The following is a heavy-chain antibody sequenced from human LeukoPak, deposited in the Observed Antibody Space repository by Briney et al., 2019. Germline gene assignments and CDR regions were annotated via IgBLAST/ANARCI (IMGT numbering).Heavy chain of an antibody. J-gene: IGHJ4*02. D-gene: IGHD3-3*01. CDR1: GNTFTSYD. CDR3: ATLLRFQDY. Sequence: GASVKVSCKASGNTFTSYDINWVRQATGQGLEWMGWMNPNSGNTGYAQKFQGRVTITRNTSISTAYMELSSLRSEGTAVYYCATLLRFQDYWGQETLVTVSS. V-gene: IGHV1-8*03. CDR2: MNPNSGNT.